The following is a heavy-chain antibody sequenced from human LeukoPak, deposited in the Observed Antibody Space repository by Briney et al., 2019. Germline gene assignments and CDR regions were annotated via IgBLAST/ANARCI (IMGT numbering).Heavy chain of an antibody. V-gene: IGHV4-39*01. Sequence: SETLSLTCTVSGGSISSSSYYWGWIRQPPGKGLEWIGSIYSSGSTYYNPSLKSRVTISVDTSKNQFSLKLSSVTAADTAVYYCARHRMYYYDSSGRGVADAFDIWGQRTMVTVSS. D-gene: IGHD3-22*01. J-gene: IGHJ3*02. CDR2: IYSSGST. CDR3: ARHRMYYYDSSGRGVADAFDI. CDR1: GGSISSSSYY.